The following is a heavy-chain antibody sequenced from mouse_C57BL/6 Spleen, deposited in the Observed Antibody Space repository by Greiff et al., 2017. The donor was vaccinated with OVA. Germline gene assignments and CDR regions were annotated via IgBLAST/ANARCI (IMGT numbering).Heavy chain of an antibody. D-gene: IGHD1-1*01. Sequence: DVKLQESGPELVKPGASVKIPCKASGYTFTDYNMDWVKQSHGKSLEWIGDINPNNGGTIYNQKFKGKATLTVDKSSSTAYMELRSLTSEDTAVYYCARSVYYGSSYGFAYWGQGTLVTVSA. CDR1: GYTFTDYN. CDR2: INPNNGGT. J-gene: IGHJ3*01. V-gene: IGHV1-18*01. CDR3: ARSVYYGSSYGFAY.